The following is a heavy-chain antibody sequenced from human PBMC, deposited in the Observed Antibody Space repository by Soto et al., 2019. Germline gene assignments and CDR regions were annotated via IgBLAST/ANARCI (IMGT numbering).Heavy chain of an antibody. J-gene: IGHJ6*02. CDR2: IRRKANSYTT. CDR1: GLIFSDYH. Sequence: EVQLVESGGGLVQPGGSLRLSCAASGLIFSDYHMDWVRQAPGKGLEWVGRIRRKANSYTTEYAASVKGRFTISRDDSKNSLYIQTNRLKSEDTAFYYCAMLGSWSGRSSGMDLWGQGTTVTVSS. V-gene: IGHV3-72*01. D-gene: IGHD2-15*01. CDR3: AMLGSWSGRSSGMDL.